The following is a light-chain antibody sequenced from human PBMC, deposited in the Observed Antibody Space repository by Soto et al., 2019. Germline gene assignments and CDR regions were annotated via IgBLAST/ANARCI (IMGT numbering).Light chain of an antibody. CDR2: EVT. CDR3: SSYTIISTLYV. V-gene: IGLV2-14*01. J-gene: IGLJ1*01. Sequence: QSALTQPASVSGSPGQSITISCTGTTSDVGGYNYVSWYQQRPGKAPKVIIFEVTNRPSGVSNRFSGSKSGNTASLTISGLQAEDEADYYCSSYTIISTLYVFGTGTKVTVL. CDR1: TSDVGGYNY.